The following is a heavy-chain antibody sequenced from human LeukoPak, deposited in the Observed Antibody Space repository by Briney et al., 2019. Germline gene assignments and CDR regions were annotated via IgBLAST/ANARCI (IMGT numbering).Heavy chain of an antibody. V-gene: IGHV3-30*02. CDR1: GFIFRTFG. J-gene: IGHJ4*02. CDR3: AKVSGLHMSVVETDSFDY. D-gene: IGHD3/OR15-3a*01. Sequence: GGSLRLSCAASGFIFRTFGMHWVRQAPGKGLEWVAFIRYDGNNKIYADSVKGRFTISRDNSKNMVYLQINTLRAEDTAVYYCAKVSGLHMSVVETDSFDYWGQGTLVTVSS. CDR2: IRYDGNNK.